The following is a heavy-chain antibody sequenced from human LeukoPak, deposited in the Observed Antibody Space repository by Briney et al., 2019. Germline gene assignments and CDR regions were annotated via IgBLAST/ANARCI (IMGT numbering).Heavy chain of an antibody. CDR2: ISGSGGST. D-gene: IGHD3-22*01. V-gene: IGHV3-23*01. CDR3: AGVGYYYDSSGYSDY. CDR1: GFTFSSYA. Sequence: PGGSLRLSCAASGFTFSSYAMSWVRQAPGKGLEWGSAISGSGGSTYYADSVKGRFTISRDNSKRSLYLQMNSLRAEDTALYYCAGVGYYYDSSGYSDYWGQGTLVTVSS. J-gene: IGHJ4*02.